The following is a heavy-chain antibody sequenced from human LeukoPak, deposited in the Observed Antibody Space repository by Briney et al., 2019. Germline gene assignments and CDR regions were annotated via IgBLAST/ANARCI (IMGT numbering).Heavy chain of an antibody. V-gene: IGHV4-34*01. CDR3: ARRDYDFWSGYGPFDY. J-gene: IGHJ4*02. D-gene: IGHD3-3*01. CDR2: INHSGST. Sequence: SETLSLTCAVYGGSFSGYSWSWIRQPPGKGLEWIGEINHSGSTNYNPSLKSRVTISVDTSKNQFSLKLSSVTAADTAVYYCARRDYDFWSGYGPFDYWGQGTLVTVSS. CDR1: GGSFSGYS.